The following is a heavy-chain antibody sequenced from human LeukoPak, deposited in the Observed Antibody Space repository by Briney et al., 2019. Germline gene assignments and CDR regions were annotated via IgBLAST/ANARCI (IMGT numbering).Heavy chain of an antibody. Sequence: NPGGSLRFSCAASGFTFSSYGMNWVRQAPGKGLEWVSSITSTGNYIYYADSVKGRFTISRDNAKNSLYLQMNSLRAEDTAVYYCARQYHSGIYFDFDYWGQGTLVSVSS. J-gene: IGHJ4*02. D-gene: IGHD1-26*01. CDR2: ITSTGNYI. CDR1: GFTFSSYG. CDR3: ARQYHSGIYFDFDY. V-gene: IGHV3-21*01.